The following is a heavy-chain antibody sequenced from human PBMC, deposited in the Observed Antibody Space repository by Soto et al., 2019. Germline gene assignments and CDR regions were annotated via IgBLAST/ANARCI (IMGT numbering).Heavy chain of an antibody. Sequence: GGSLRLSCAASGFTFDDYTMHWVRQAPGKGLEWVSLISWDGGSTYYADSVKGRFTISRDNSKNSLYLQMNSLRTEDTALYYCAKDLGGYSYGPDYYYYGMDVWDQGSTVIVSS. CDR2: ISWDGGST. CDR3: AKDLGGYSYGPDYYYYGMDV. CDR1: GFTFDDYT. D-gene: IGHD5-18*01. V-gene: IGHV3-43*01. J-gene: IGHJ6*02.